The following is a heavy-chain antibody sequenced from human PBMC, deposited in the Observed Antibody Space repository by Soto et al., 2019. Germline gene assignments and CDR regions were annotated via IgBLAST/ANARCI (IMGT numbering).Heavy chain of an antibody. V-gene: IGHV1-69*02. CDR2: IIPILGIA. CDR3: ASPSLVATGGYYYYYYMDV. CDR1: GGTFSSYT. Sequence: ASVKVSCKASGGTFSSYTISWVRQAPGQGLEWMGRIIPILGIANYAQKFQGRVTITADKSTSTAYMELSSLRSEDTAVYYCASPSLVATGGYYYYYYMDVWGKGTTVTAP. J-gene: IGHJ6*03. D-gene: IGHD5-12*01.